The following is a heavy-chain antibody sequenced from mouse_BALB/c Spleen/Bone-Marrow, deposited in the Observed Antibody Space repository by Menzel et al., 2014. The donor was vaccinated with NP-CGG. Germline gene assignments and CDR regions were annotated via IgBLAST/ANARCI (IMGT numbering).Heavy chain of an antibody. J-gene: IGHJ3*01. CDR2: FYPGIGDL. V-gene: IGHV1-12*01. D-gene: IGHD2-14*01. Sequence: LQEFGAELVKPGASVKMSRKAFGNQFPSSIMHWVKQTPGQGLEWIGVFYPGIGDLSYNRQFKGKATLHAVKSSSTAYMQLSSLTSEDSAVFYGARSGYYRDAWFDDWGQGTLVIVS. CDR3: ARSGYYRDAWFDD. CDR1: GNQFPSSI.